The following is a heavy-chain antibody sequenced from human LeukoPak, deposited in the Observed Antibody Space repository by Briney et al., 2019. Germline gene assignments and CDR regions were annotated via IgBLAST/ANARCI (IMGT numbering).Heavy chain of an antibody. CDR3: ARDPAVDGDYDHYMDV. CDR1: GFTLSINY. J-gene: IGHJ6*03. Sequence: PGGSLRLSRAASGFTLSINYMSGVRQAPGKALEWGAVIYSGGSTYYADSVKGRLTISRDNSKNTLYLQMNSLRAEDTAVYYCARDPAVDGDYDHYMDVWGKGTTVTVSS. D-gene: IGHD4-17*01. V-gene: IGHV3-53*01. CDR2: IYSGGST.